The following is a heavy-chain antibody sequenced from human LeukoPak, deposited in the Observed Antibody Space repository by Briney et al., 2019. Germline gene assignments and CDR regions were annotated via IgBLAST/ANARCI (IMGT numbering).Heavy chain of an antibody. Sequence: GGSLRLSCAASGFTFSSYGMHWVRQAPGKGLEWVAVISNDGSNEYYADSVKGRFTISRDNSKNTLYLQMNSLRAEDTAVYYCAKEREWFGELPLGYWGQGILVTVSS. CDR1: GFTFSSYG. CDR2: ISNDGSNE. V-gene: IGHV3-30*18. J-gene: IGHJ4*02. CDR3: AKEREWFGELPLGY. D-gene: IGHD3-10*01.